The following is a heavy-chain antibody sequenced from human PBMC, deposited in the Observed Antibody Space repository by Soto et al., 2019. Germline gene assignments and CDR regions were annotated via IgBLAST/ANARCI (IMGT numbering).Heavy chain of an antibody. CDR3: VRQGLDANFDF. J-gene: IGHJ4*02. CDR2: IKNDGAMT. CDR1: GFTFSGHW. Sequence: EVQLVESGGGLVQPGGSLRLSCAASGFTFSGHWMHWVRQAPGKGLVWVSRIKNDGAMTNYADSVRGRFSISRDNAKNTLYLHMDSLRAEDTAVYYCVRQGLDANFDFGGQGTLVTVSS. V-gene: IGHV3-74*01.